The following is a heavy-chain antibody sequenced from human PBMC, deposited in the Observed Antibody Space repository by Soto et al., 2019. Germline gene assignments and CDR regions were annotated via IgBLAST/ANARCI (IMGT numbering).Heavy chain of an antibody. V-gene: IGHV3-23*01. CDR2: ISGSGGST. D-gene: IGHD6-19*01. CDR3: ARRAISYSSGWYFDY. J-gene: IGHJ4*02. CDR1: GFTFSSYA. Sequence: RGSLKLSCAASGFTFSSYAMSWVRQAPGKGLEWVSAISGSGGSTYYADSVKGRFTISRDNSKNTLYLQMNSLRAEDTAVYYCARRAISYSSGWYFDYWGQGTLVTVSS.